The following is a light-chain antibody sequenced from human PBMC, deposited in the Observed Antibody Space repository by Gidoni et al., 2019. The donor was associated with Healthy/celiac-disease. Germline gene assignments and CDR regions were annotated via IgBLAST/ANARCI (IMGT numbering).Light chain of an antibody. J-gene: IGKJ1*01. V-gene: IGKV1-5*01. CDR2: DAS. Sequence: DIQMTQSPSTLSASVGDRVTITCRASQSISSWLAWYQQKPGKAPKLLIYDASSLESGVPSRFSGSGSGTEFTLTISSLKPDDFATYYCQQYNSYSKTFGQXTKVEIK. CDR3: QQYNSYSKT. CDR1: QSISSW.